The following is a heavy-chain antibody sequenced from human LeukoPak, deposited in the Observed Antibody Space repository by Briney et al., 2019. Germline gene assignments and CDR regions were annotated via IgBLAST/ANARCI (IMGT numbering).Heavy chain of an antibody. Sequence: GGSLRLSCSSSGFTFSSYWMHWVRQVPGKGLEWCSRINVDGRVKTYADSVRGRFTISRDTAKNTVSLQMNSLRAEDTAVYYCVRDLIVVDTPGDDFDYWGQGALVTVSS. CDR2: INVDGRVK. D-gene: IGHD2-21*01. CDR1: GFTFSSYW. CDR3: VRDLIVVDTPGDDFDY. V-gene: IGHV3-74*03. J-gene: IGHJ4*02.